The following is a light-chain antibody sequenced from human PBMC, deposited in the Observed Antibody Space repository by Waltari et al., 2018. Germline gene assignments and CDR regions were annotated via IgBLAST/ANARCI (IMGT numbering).Light chain of an antibody. CDR3: QTWGTVIQV. CDR1: SGHINYA. CDR2: LNSDGSH. Sequence: QLALTQSPSASASLGASVKLTCTLSSGHINYAIAWHQQQPEKGPRYLLKLNSDGSHNQWDGIPDRFAGSSSGAERYLTISSLQSEDEADYYCQTWGTVIQVFGGGTKLTVL. V-gene: IGLV4-69*01. J-gene: IGLJ2*01.